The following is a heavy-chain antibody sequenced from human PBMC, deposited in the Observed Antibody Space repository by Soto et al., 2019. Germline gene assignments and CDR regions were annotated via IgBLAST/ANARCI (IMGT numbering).Heavy chain of an antibody. CDR2: INSDGGST. J-gene: IGHJ4*02. Sequence: EVPLVESGGGLVQPGGSLRLSCAASGFTFRSYWMQWVRQAPGKGLVWVSWINSDGGSTSYADSVKGRFTISRDNAKNTLYLQMNSLRAEDTAVYYCASGGSSLNFDSWGQGTLVTVSS. D-gene: IGHD6-6*01. V-gene: IGHV3-74*01. CDR1: GFTFRSYW. CDR3: ASGGSSLNFDS.